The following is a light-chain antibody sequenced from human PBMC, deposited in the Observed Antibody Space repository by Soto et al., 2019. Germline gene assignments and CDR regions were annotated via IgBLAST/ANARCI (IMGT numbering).Light chain of an antibody. CDR1: QSLVHSDGNTY. CDR3: MQGTLWPWT. Sequence: VVMTQSPLSLPVTLGQPASISCRSSQSLVHSDGNTYLNWFQQRPGQSPRRLIYKVSNRDSGVPDRFSGSGSGTDFTLKISRVEAEDVGIYYCMQGTLWPWTFGQGTTMEI. J-gene: IGKJ1*01. V-gene: IGKV2-30*02. CDR2: KVS.